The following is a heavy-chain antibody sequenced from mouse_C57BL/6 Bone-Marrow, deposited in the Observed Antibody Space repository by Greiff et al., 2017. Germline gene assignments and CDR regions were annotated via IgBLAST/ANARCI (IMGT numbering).Heavy chain of an antibody. J-gene: IGHJ3*01. CDR3: AGNWKGPLFAY. V-gene: IGHV1-61*01. D-gene: IGHD2-1*01. CDR1: GYTFTSYW. Sequence: QVQLQQPGAELVRPGSSVKLSCKASGYTFTSYWMDWVKQRPGQGLEWIGNIYPSDSETHYNQKFKDKATLTVDKSSSTAYMQLSSLTSEDSAVYDCAGNWKGPLFAYWAQGTLVTVSA. CDR2: IYPSDSET.